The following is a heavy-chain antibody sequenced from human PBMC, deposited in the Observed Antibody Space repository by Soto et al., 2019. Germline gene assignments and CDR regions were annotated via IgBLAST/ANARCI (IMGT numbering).Heavy chain of an antibody. CDR1: GGSFSGYY. D-gene: IGHD6-13*01. CDR2: INHSGST. J-gene: IGHJ5*02. V-gene: IGHV4-34*01. CDR3: ARGIYRSSRWYNWSDP. Sequence: PSETLSLTCAVYGGSFSGYYWSWIRQPPGKGLEWIGEINHSGSTNYNPSLKSRVTISVDTSKNQFSLKLSSVTAADTAVYYCARGIYRSSRWYNWSDPWGQGTLVTVS.